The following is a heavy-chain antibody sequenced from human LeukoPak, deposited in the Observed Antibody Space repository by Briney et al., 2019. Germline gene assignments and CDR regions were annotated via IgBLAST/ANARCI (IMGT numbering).Heavy chain of an antibody. J-gene: IGHJ4*02. CDR2: IYYSGST. V-gene: IGHV4-39*01. Sequence: SETLSLTCTVSGGSISSSSYYWGWIRQPPGKGLEWIGSIYYSGSTYYNPSLESRVTISVDTSKNQFSLKLSSVTAADTAVYYCARLQTHYDFWSGYYNFDYWGQGTLVTVSS. CDR3: ARLQTHYDFWSGYYNFDY. D-gene: IGHD3-3*01. CDR1: GGSISSSSYY.